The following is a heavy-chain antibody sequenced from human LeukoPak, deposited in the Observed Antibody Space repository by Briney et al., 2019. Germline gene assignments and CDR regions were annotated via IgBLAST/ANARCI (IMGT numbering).Heavy chain of an antibody. CDR3: ARSKTSGSYYPFDAFDI. CDR1: GYTFTGYY. V-gene: IGHV1-2*02. J-gene: IGHJ3*02. CDR2: INPNSGGT. Sequence: ASVKVSFKASGYTFTGYYMHWVRQAPGQGREWMGWINPNSGGTNYAQKFQGRVTMTRDTSISTAYMELSRLRSDDTAVYYCARSKTSGSYYPFDAFDIWGQGTMITVSS. D-gene: IGHD1-26*01.